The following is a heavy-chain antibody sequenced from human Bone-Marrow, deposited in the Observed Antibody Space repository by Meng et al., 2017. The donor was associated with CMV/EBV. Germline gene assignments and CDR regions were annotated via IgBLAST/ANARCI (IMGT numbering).Heavy chain of an antibody. Sequence: SVKVSCKASGYTFTSYGISWVRQAPGQGLEWMGRIIPILGIANYAQKFQGRVTITADKSTSTAYMELSSLRSEDTAVYYCARAWNGEDYYYYGMDVWGQGTTVTVSS. D-gene: IGHD7-27*01. V-gene: IGHV1-69*04. J-gene: IGHJ6*02. CDR2: IIPILGIA. CDR1: GYTFTSYG. CDR3: ARAWNGEDYYYYGMDV.